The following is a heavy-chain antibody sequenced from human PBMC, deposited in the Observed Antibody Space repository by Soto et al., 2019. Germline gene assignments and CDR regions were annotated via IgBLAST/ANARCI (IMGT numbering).Heavy chain of an antibody. CDR2: IYYSGST. CDR1: GGSISSGGYY. J-gene: IGHJ4*02. V-gene: IGHV4-31*03. Sequence: PSLTCPVSGGSISSGGYYWSWIRQHPGKGLEWIGYIYYSGSTYYNPSLKSRVTISVDTSKNQFSLKLSSVTAADTAVYYCARGGSAKSDYEKEFDYWGQGTLVTVSS. CDR3: ARGGSAKSDYEKEFDY. D-gene: IGHD5-12*01.